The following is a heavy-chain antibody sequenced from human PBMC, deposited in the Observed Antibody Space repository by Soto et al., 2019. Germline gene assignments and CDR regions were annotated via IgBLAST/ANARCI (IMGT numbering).Heavy chain of an antibody. CDR1: GGTFSSYA. J-gene: IGHJ6*02. D-gene: IGHD6-19*01. V-gene: IGHV1-69*13. Sequence: SVKVSCKASGGTFSSYAISWVRQAPGQGLEWMGGIIPIFGTANYAQKFQGRVTITADESTSTAYMELSSLRSEDTAVYYCARTAWWLGYYYYGMDVWGQGTTVTVS. CDR3: ARTAWWLGYYYYGMDV. CDR2: IIPIFGTA.